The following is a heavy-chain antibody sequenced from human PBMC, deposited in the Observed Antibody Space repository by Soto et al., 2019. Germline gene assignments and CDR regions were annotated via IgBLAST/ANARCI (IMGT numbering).Heavy chain of an antibody. Sequence: ASVKVSCKASGGTFSSYAISWVRQAPGQGLEWMGGIIPIFGTANYAQKFQGRVTITADESTSTAYMELSSLRSGDTAVYYCARGENDFWSGYPYYYGMDVWGQGTTVTVSS. D-gene: IGHD3-3*01. J-gene: IGHJ6*02. V-gene: IGHV1-69*13. CDR3: ARGENDFWSGYPYYYGMDV. CDR2: IIPIFGTA. CDR1: GGTFSSYA.